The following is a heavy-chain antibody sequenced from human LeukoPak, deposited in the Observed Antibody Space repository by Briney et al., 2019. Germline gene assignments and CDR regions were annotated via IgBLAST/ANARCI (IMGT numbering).Heavy chain of an antibody. Sequence: PSETLSLTCAVYGGSFSGYYWSWIRQPPGKGLEWIGEINHSGSTNYNPSLTSRVTISVDTSKNQFSLKLSSVTAADTAVYYCARGLLVVVPAAKRLSWFDPWGQGTLVTVSS. V-gene: IGHV4-34*01. CDR1: GGSFSGYY. J-gene: IGHJ5*02. D-gene: IGHD2-2*01. CDR2: INHSGST. CDR3: ARGLLVVVPAAKRLSWFDP.